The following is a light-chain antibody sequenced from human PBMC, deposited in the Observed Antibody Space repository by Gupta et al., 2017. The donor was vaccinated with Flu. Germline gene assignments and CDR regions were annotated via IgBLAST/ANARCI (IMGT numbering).Light chain of an antibody. CDR1: QSVGSD. Sequence: EIVMTQSPATLSVSPGERATVSCRASQSVGSDLAWYQQKPGQAPRLLIYDASVRATGVAARFTGSGSGTEFTLTINSRQSEDFAVYYCQQYNNWPPLTFGGGTKVEIK. J-gene: IGKJ4*01. CDR2: DAS. V-gene: IGKV3-15*01. CDR3: QQYNNWPPLT.